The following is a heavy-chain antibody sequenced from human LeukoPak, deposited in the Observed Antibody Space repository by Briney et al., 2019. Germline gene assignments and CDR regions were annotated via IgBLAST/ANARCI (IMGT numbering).Heavy chain of an antibody. CDR3: ARDQKVGATPYFGMDV. V-gene: IGHV1-69*04. CDR2: IIPMLGTV. Sequence: ASVKVSCKASGATFSSYAINWVRQAPGQGLEWMGRIIPMLGTVNYAQKFQGRVTIIADKFTSTAYMELSSLRSEDTAVYYCARDQKVGATPYFGMDVWGQGTTVTVSS. CDR1: GATFSSYA. D-gene: IGHD1-26*01. J-gene: IGHJ6*02.